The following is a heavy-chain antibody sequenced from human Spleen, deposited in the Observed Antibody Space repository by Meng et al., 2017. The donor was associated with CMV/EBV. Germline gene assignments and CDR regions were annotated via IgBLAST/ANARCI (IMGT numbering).Heavy chain of an antibody. CDR2: IWLDGSNK. D-gene: IGHD3-22*01. CDR1: GFTFSSYG. CDR3: ASDSSGYSSPFDY. J-gene: IGHJ4*02. Sequence: GESLKISCAASGFTFSSYGIHWVRQAPGKGLEWVAVIWLDGSNKYYADSVKGRFTIARDNSKNLVYLQMNSLRAEDTAVYYCASDSSGYSSPFDYWGQGTLVTVSS. V-gene: IGHV3-33*01.